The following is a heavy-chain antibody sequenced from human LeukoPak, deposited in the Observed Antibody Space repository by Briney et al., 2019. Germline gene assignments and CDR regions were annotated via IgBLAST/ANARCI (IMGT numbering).Heavy chain of an antibody. V-gene: IGHV3-9*03. J-gene: IGHJ4*02. Sequence: PGRSLRLSCAASGFTFDDYAMHWVRQAPGKGLEWVSGISWNSGSIGYADSVKGRFTISRDNAKNSLYLQMNSLRAEDMALYYCAKDIVSAVVARGRFDYWGQGTLVTVSS. CDR2: ISWNSGSI. CDR1: GFTFDDYA. D-gene: IGHD2-21*01. CDR3: AKDIVSAVVARGRFDY.